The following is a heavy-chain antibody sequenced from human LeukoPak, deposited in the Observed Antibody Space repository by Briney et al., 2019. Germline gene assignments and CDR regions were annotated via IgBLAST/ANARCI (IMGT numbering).Heavy chain of an antibody. Sequence: GASVKVSCKASGYTFTSYDINWVRQATGQGLEWMGWMNPNRGNTGYAQKFQGRVTMTRNTSISTAYMELSSLRSEDTAVYYCARAGQWELPTDYWGQGTLVTVSS. J-gene: IGHJ4*02. V-gene: IGHV1-8*01. CDR3: ARAGQWELPTDY. D-gene: IGHD1-26*01. CDR1: GYTFTSYD. CDR2: MNPNRGNT.